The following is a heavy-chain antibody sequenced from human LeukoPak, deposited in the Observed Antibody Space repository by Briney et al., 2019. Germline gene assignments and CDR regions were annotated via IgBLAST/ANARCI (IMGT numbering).Heavy chain of an antibody. D-gene: IGHD2-2*01. Sequence: GGSLRLSCAASGITFNNYGMSWVRQAPGKGPEWVSTISKSDGTTYYADSVKGRFTISRDNSKNTLYLQMNSLRAEDTAVYYCAKGVSPGTYCSSTSCYPVYFFGHDAFDIWGQGTMVTVSS. V-gene: IGHV3-23*01. CDR1: GITFNNYG. J-gene: IGHJ3*02. CDR3: AKGVSPGTYCSSTSCYPVYFFGHDAFDI. CDR2: ISKSDGTT.